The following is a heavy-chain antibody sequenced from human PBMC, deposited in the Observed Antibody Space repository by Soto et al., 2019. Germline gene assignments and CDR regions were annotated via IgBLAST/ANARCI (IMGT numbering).Heavy chain of an antibody. CDR2: ISYDGSNK. V-gene: IGHV3-30*03. J-gene: IGHJ6*01. CDR1: GFTFSNYG. Sequence: QVQVVESGGGVVQPGRSLRLSCAASGFTFSNYGMHWVRQAPGKGLEWVAVISYDGSNKYYADSVKGRFTISGDNSKNTLYLQMNSLRAEDTAMYYCAREPRYCSSTSCYSYYYGMDVW. D-gene: IGHD2-2*01. CDR3: AREPRYCSSTSCYSYYYGMDV.